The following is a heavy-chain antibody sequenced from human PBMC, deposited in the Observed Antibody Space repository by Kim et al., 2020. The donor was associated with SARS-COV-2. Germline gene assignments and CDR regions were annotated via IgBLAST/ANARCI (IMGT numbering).Heavy chain of an antibody. V-gene: IGHV3-9*01. Sequence: GGSLRLSCAASGFTFDDYAMHWVRQAPGKGLEWVSGITWNSGSIGYADSVKGRFTISRDNAKNSLYLQMNSLTAEDTALYYCAKDARQGIAVAFEWYFDL. CDR3: AKDARQGIAVAFEWYFDL. D-gene: IGHD6-19*01. J-gene: IGHJ2*01. CDR1: GFTFDDYA. CDR2: ITWNSGSI.